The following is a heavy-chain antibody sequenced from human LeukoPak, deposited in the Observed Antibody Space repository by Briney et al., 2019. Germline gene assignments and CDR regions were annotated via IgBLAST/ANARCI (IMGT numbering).Heavy chain of an antibody. CDR2: ISYDGSNK. CDR1: GFTFSSYA. J-gene: IGHJ4*02. Sequence: GGSLRLSCAASGFTFSSYAMHWVRQAPGKGLEWVAVISYDGSNKYYADSGKGRFTISRDNSKNTLYLQMNSLRAEDTAVYYCAKDPTVYGDYGSYFDYWGQGTLVTVSS. D-gene: IGHD4-17*01. V-gene: IGHV3-30*04. CDR3: AKDPTVYGDYGSYFDY.